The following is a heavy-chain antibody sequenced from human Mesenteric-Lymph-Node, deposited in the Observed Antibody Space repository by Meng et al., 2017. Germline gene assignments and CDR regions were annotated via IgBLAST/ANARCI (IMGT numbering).Heavy chain of an antibody. Sequence: ASVMVSCKASGYTFTSYGISWLRQDPGQGLEWMGWISAYNGNTNYAQKLQGSVTITTDTSTSTAYMELRSLRADDTAVYCCARVDSGYAYYFDYWGQGTLVTVSS. CDR1: GYTFTSYG. CDR2: ISAYNGNT. CDR3: ARVDSGYAYYFDY. V-gene: IGHV1-18*01. J-gene: IGHJ4*02. D-gene: IGHD5-12*01.